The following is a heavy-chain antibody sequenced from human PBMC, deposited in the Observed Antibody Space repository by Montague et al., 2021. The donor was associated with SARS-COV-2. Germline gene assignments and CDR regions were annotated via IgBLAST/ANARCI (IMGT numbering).Heavy chain of an antibody. CDR3: AKQYSSRWYPQYFQH. J-gene: IGHJ1*01. CDR1: GFTFSSYA. Sequence: SLRLSCAASGFTFSSYAMSWVRQAPGKGLEWVSAIYSGGSSTYYADSVKGRFTISRDNSKNTLYLQMNSLRAEDTAVYYCAKQYSSRWYPQYFQHWGQGTLVTVSS. V-gene: IGHV3-23*03. D-gene: IGHD6-13*01. CDR2: IYSGGSST.